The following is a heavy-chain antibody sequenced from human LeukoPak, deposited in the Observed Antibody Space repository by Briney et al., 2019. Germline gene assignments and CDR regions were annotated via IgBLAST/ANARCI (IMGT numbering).Heavy chain of an antibody. J-gene: IGHJ4*02. CDR2: INHSGST. Sequence: SETLSLTCAVYGGSFSGYYWSWIRQPPGKGLEWIGEINHSGSTNYNSSLKSRVTISVDTSKNQFSLKLSSVTAADTAVYYCARESFAQWDIWGQGTLVTVSS. CDR3: ARESFAQWDI. CDR1: GGSFSGYY. V-gene: IGHV4-34*01. D-gene: IGHD1-26*01.